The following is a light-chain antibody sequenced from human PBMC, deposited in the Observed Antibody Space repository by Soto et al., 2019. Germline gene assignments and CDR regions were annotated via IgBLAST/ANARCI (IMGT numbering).Light chain of an antibody. CDR1: SGHSSYI. CDR2: LEGSGSY. CDR3: ETWDSNTRV. Sequence: QLVLTQSSSASASLGSSVKLTCTLSSGHSSYIIAWHQQQPGKAPRYLMKLEGSGSYNKGSGVPDRFSGSSSGAGRYLTISNLQFEDEADYYCETWDSNTRVFGGGTKLTVL. V-gene: IGLV4-60*02. J-gene: IGLJ2*01.